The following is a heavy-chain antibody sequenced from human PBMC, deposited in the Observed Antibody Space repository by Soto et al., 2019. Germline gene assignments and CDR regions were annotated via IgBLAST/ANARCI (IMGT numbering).Heavy chain of an antibody. Sequence: QVQLVQSGAEVKKPGASVKVSCKASGYTLTSYYMPGLRQPPGQGLEWMGIINPSGGSTSYAQKFQGRVTMTRDTSTSTVYMELSSLRSEDTAVYYCARSIVVKGPFDYWGQGTLVTVSS. J-gene: IGHJ4*02. CDR2: INPSGGST. CDR3: ARSIVVKGPFDY. CDR1: GYTLTSYY. V-gene: IGHV1-46*01. D-gene: IGHD3-22*01.